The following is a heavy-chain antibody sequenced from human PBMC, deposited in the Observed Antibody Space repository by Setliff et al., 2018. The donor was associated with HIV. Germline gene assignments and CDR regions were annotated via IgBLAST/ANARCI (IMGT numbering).Heavy chain of an antibody. CDR2: ISPYNGDT. CDR1: GYTFKTYG. Sequence: GASVKVSCKASGYTFKTYGISWVRQAPGQGLEWMGWISPYNGDTRYAQKFQGRATLTTDTTTNTAYMEVRTLRSDDTAVCYCARGISRDSSGYYRDEYFQHWGQGTLVTVSS. CDR3: ARGISRDSSGYYRDEYFQH. J-gene: IGHJ1*01. V-gene: IGHV1-18*01. D-gene: IGHD3-22*01.